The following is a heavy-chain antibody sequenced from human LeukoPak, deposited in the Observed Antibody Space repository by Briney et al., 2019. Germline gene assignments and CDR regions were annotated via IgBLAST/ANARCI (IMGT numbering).Heavy chain of an antibody. V-gene: IGHV3-30-3*01. J-gene: IGHJ4*02. Sequence: GGSLRLSCAASGFTFSDYPMHWFRQAPGKGLEWVAVFSSDGINKYYADSVEGRFTVSRDNSKNTLYLQMNSLRAEDTAVYYCAKPIYYDILTGYSPFDYWGQGTLVTVSS. CDR3: AKPIYYDILTGYSPFDY. CDR1: GFTFSDYP. CDR2: FSSDGINK. D-gene: IGHD3-9*01.